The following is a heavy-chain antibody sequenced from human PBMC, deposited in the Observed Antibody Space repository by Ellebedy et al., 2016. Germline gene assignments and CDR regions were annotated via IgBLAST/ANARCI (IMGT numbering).Heavy chain of an antibody. D-gene: IGHD3-10*01. V-gene: IGHV3-11*01. Sequence: GGSLRLSXAASGFTFSDYYMSWIRQAPGKGLEWVSYISSSGSTIYYADSVKGRFTISRDNAKNSLYLQMNSLRAEDTAVYYCAREDLVVRGNYYYYYGMDVWGQGTTVTVSS. CDR3: AREDLVVRGNYYYYYGMDV. CDR2: ISSSGSTI. CDR1: GFTFSDYY. J-gene: IGHJ6*02.